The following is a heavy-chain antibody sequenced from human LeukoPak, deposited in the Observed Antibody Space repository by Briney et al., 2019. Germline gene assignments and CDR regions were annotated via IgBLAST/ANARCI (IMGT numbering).Heavy chain of an antibody. CDR2: IYPGDSDT. J-gene: IGHJ4*02. CDR1: GYSFTSYW. CDR3: ARSSEGYYDYWSGYYTAYYFDY. D-gene: IGHD3-3*01. V-gene: IGHV5-51*01. Sequence: GESLKISCKGSGYSFTSYWIGWVRQMPGKGLEWMGIIYPGDSDTRYSPSFQGQVTISADKSISTAYLQWSSLKASATAMYYCARSSEGYYDYWSGYYTAYYFDYWGQGTLVTVSS.